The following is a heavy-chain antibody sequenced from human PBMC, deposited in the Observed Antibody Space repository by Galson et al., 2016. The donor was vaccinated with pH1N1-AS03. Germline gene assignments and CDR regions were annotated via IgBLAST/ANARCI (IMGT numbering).Heavy chain of an antibody. CDR3: ATAVRYYFDH. CDR2: IKQDGSEK. J-gene: IGHJ4*02. CDR1: GFTSSRYW. V-gene: IGHV3-7*03. Sequence: SLRLSCAASGFTSSRYWMSWVRQAPGKGPEWVANIKQDGSEKYYVDSVKGRFTISRDNAKNSLFLQMNSLRAEDTAVYYCATAVRYYFDHWGQGTLVIVSS.